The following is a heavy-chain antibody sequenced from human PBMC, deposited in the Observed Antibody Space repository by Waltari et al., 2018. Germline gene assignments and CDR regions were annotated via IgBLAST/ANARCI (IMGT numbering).Heavy chain of an antibody. J-gene: IGHJ6*03. Sequence: QLQLQESGPGLVKPSETLSLTCTVSGGSVRSSNYFWGWIRQPPGKGLEWIGSIYYSGSTYYNPSLKSRVTTSVDTSKNQFSLKLGSVTAADTAVYYCARVLGGHTYGYYYYYMDVWGKGTTVTISS. CDR2: IYYSGST. CDR1: GGSVRSSNYF. V-gene: IGHV4-39*07. D-gene: IGHD5-18*01. CDR3: ARVLGGHTYGYYYYYMDV.